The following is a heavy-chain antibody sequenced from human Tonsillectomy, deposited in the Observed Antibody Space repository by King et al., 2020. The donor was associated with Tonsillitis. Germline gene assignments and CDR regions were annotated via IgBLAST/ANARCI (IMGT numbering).Heavy chain of an antibody. J-gene: IGHJ4*02. CDR3: ASGSMIRGGHCDY. Sequence: VQLQESGPGLVKPSETLSLTCTVSGGFIKNYCWTWIRQPPGKGLEWIGYIYYSGNTNYNPSLKSRVTISIDTSKNHFSLNLTSVTAADTAVYYCASGSMIRGGHCDYWGQGTLVTVSS. D-gene: IGHD3-10*01. CDR2: IYYSGNT. CDR1: GGFIKNYC. V-gene: IGHV4-59*01.